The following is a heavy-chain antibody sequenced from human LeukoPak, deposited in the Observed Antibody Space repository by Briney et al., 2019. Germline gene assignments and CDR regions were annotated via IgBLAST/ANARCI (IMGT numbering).Heavy chain of an antibody. V-gene: IGHV3-30*18. Sequence: PGGSLRLSCTASGFTFSNYAMHWVRQAPGKGLEWVAVISVDGQNKYFGDSVKGRFSISRDNSKNTLYLQMNSMRGEDTAVYFCAKVWRDDRISGSYRGLDYWGQGTAVTVSS. D-gene: IGHD3-16*02. CDR1: GFTFSNYA. J-gene: IGHJ4*02. CDR2: ISVDGQNK. CDR3: AKVWRDDRISGSYRGLDY.